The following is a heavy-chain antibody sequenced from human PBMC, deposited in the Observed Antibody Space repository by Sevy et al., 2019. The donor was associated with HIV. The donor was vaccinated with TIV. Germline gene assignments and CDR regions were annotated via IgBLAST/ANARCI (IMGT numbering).Heavy chain of an antibody. V-gene: IGHV5-51*01. CDR2: IYPGDSDT. CDR1: GYSFTSYW. Sequence: GESLKISCKGSGYSFTSYWIGWVRQMPGKGLEWMGIIYPGDSDTRYSPSFQGQVTISADKSISTAYLQWSSLKASDTAMYYCARWGLEVVPAAIKKNYYYYYMDVWGKGTTVTVSS. J-gene: IGHJ6*03. CDR3: ARWGLEVVPAAIKKNYYYYYMDV. D-gene: IGHD2-2*01.